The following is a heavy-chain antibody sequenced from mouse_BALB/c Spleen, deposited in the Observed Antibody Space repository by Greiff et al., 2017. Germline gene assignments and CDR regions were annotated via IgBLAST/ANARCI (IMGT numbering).Heavy chain of an antibody. D-gene: IGHD2-14*01. V-gene: IGHV1-9*01. Sequence: QVQLKQSGAELMKPGASVKISCKATGYTFSSYWIEWVKQRPGHGLEWIGEILPGSGSTNYNEKFKGKATFTADTSSNTAYMQLSSLTSEDSAVYYCARSGNRYDRFAYWGQGTLVTVSA. CDR2: ILPGSGST. CDR1: GYTFSSYW. J-gene: IGHJ3*01. CDR3: ARSGNRYDRFAY.